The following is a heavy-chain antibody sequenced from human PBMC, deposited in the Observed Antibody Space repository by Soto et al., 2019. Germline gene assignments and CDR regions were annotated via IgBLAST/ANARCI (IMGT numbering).Heavy chain of an antibody. CDR3: ARRRYSYGYGSYYGMDV. CDR1: GYSFTSYW. D-gene: IGHD5-18*01. J-gene: IGHJ6*02. V-gene: IGHV5-51*01. CDR2: IYPGDSDT. Sequence: RGESLKISCKGSGYSFTSYWIGWVRQMPGKGLEWMGIIYPGDSDTRYSPSFQGQVTISADKSISTAYLQWSSLKASDTAMYYCARRRYSYGYGSYYGMDVWGQGTTVTVSS.